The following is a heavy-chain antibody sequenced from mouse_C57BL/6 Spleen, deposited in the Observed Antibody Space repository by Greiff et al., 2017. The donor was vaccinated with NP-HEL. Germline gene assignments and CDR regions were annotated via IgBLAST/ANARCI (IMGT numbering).Heavy chain of an antibody. V-gene: IGHV2-2*01. CDR1: GFSLTSYG. Sequence: VQLQQSGPGLVQPSQSLSITCTVSGFSLTSYGVHWVRQSPGKGLEWLGVIWSGGSTDYNAAFISRLSISKDNSKSQVFFKMNSLQADDTAIYYCARATGVLYFDYWGQGTTLTVSS. CDR2: IWSGGST. CDR3: ARATGVLYFDY. D-gene: IGHD4-1*01. J-gene: IGHJ2*01.